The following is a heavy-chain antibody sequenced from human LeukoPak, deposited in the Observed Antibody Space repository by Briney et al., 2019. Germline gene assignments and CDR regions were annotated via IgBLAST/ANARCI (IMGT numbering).Heavy chain of an antibody. CDR3: AGGDGTSPLDY. V-gene: IGHV1-2*02. CDR1: GYTFTDYY. D-gene: IGHD5-24*01. CDR2: INTNSGGT. Sequence: ASVKVSCKASGYTFTDYYMHWVRQAPGQGLEWIGWINTNSGGTRYAQIFQGRVTMTRDTSISTAYMELSRLRSDDTAVYYCAGGDGTSPLDYWGQGALVIVSS. J-gene: IGHJ4*02.